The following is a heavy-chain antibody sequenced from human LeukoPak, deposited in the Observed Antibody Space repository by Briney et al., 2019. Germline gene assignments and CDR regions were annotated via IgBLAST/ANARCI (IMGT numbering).Heavy chain of an antibody. D-gene: IGHD3-9*01. CDR1: GFTFSSYW. CDR2: IKPDGSEK. J-gene: IGHJ4*02. CDR3: ALGPPSYDIVTGYQFDY. Sequence: GGSLRLSCAASGFTFSSYWMSWVRQAPGKGLEWVANIKPDGSEKYYVDSVKGRFTISRDNAKNSLYLQMNSLRAEDTAVNYCALGPPSYDIVTGYQFDYWGQGTLVTVSS. V-gene: IGHV3-7*01.